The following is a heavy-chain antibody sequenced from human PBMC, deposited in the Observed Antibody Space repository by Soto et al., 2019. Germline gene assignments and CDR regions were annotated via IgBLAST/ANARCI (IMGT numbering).Heavy chain of an antibody. D-gene: IGHD5-12*01. J-gene: IGHJ4*02. V-gene: IGHV3-33*01. CDR3: ARDHSGYDEYYFDY. CDR2: IWYDGSNK. CDR1: GFTFSSYG. Sequence: QVQLVESGGGVVQPGRSLRLSCAASGFTFSSYGMHWVRQAPGKGLEWVAVIWYDGSNKYYADSVKGRFTISRDNFKNTLYLQMNSLRAEDTAVYYCARDHSGYDEYYFDYWGQGTLVTVSS.